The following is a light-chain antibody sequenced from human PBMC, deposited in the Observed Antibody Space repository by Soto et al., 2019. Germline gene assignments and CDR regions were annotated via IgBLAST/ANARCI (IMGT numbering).Light chain of an antibody. CDR2: DVS. V-gene: IGLV2-14*01. J-gene: IGLJ2*01. Sequence: QSALTQPASVSGSPGQSITISCTGTSSDVGGYNYVSWYQQQPGKVPKLMIYDVSNRPSGVSNRFSGSKSGNTASLTISGLQAEDEADYYCSSYTSSNSVIFGGGTKLTVL. CDR3: SSYTSSNSVI. CDR1: SSDVGGYNY.